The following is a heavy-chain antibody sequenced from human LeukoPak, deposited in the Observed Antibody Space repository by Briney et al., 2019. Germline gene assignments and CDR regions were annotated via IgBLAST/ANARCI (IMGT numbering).Heavy chain of an antibody. CDR3: ARLWFGELY. Sequence: TGGSLRLSCAASGFTFSSYSMNWVRQAPGKGLEWVSYISSSSSTIYYADSVKGRFTISRDNAKNSLYLLVNSLRDEDTAVYYCARLWFGELYWGQGTLVTVSS. CDR1: GFTFSSYS. D-gene: IGHD3-10*01. CDR2: ISSSSSTI. V-gene: IGHV3-48*02. J-gene: IGHJ4*02.